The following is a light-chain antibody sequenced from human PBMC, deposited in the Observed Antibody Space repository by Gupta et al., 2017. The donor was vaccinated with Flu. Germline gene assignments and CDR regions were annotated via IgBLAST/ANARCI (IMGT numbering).Light chain of an antibody. V-gene: IGKV1-39*01. J-gene: IGKJ3*01. CDR1: QSIGTH. CDR2: DAS. Sequence: IQLSQSPSSLSASVGDRVTITCRASQSIGTHLNWYQKKPGMCPKLLIFDASTSQSGVPSRFSGSGSGTDFTLTISRLQPEDFATVYCEQSHSVPFTFGPGTTVAI. CDR3: EQSHSVPFT.